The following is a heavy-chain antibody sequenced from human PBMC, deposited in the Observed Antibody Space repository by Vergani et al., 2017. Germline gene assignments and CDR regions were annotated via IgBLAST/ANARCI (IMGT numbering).Heavy chain of an antibody. CDR3: AREVFGWLGAWFDP. CDR1: GFTFSSYW. V-gene: IGHV3-74*01. Sequence: EVQLLESGGGLVQPGGSLRLSCAASGFTFSSYWMHWVRQAPGKGLVWVSRINSDGSSTSYADSVKGRFTISRDNAKNTLYLQMNSLRAEDTAVYYCAREVFGWLGAWFDPWGQGTLVTVSS. D-gene: IGHD3-3*01. J-gene: IGHJ5*02. CDR2: INSDGSST.